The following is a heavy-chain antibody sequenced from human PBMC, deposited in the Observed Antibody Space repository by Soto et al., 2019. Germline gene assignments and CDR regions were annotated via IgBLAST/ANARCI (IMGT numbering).Heavy chain of an antibody. V-gene: IGHV1-2*04. D-gene: IGHD3-22*01. CDR3: ARVRYYDSSGYRSFYYYGMDV. CDR2: INPKNGAT. CDR1: GYSFTGYS. Sequence: ASVKVSCKASGYSFTGYSMHWVRQAPGQGLEWMGWINPKNGATNYARKFQGWVTMIRDTSISTVYMELRNLRSEDTAVYYCARVRYYDSSGYRSFYYYGMDVWGQGTTVTVSS. J-gene: IGHJ6*02.